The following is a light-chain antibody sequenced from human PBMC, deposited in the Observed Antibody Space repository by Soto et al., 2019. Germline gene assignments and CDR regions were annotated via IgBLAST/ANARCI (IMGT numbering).Light chain of an antibody. J-gene: IGLJ1*01. V-gene: IGLV1-51*01. CDR2: DNN. Sequence: QSVLTQPPSVSVAPGQKVTISCSGSSSNIGNNYVSWYQQLPGTAPKLLIYDNNKRPSGIPDRFSGSKSGTSATLGITGLQTGDEADYYCGTWDSSLSAGDVFGTGTRSPS. CDR3: GTWDSSLSAGDV. CDR1: SSNIGNNY.